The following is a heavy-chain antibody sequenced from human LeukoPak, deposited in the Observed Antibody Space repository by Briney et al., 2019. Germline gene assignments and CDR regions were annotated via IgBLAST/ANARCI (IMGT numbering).Heavy chain of an antibody. D-gene: IGHD2/OR15-2a*01. CDR2: IKQDGSEK. CDR1: GFTFSGSW. V-gene: IGHV3-7*01. Sequence: GGSLRLSCAASGFTFSGSWMTWVRQAPGKGLEWVANIKQDGSEKYYVDSVKGRFTISRDNAKNSLYLQMNSLRAEDTAVYYCARAPRNRNFDYWGQGTLVTVSS. J-gene: IGHJ4*02. CDR3: ARAPRNRNFDY.